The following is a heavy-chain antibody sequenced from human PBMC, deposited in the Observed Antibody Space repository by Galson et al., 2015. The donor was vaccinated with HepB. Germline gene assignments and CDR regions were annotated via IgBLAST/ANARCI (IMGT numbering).Heavy chain of an antibody. Sequence: SLRLSCAASGFTFSSYAMSWVRQAPGKGLEWVSAISGSGGSTYYADSVKGRFTISRDNSKNTLYLQMNSLRAEDTAVYYCANVWDYYYDSSGYYPLDYWGQGTLVTVSS. J-gene: IGHJ4*02. V-gene: IGHV3-23*01. D-gene: IGHD3-22*01. CDR2: ISGSGGST. CDR3: ANVWDYYYDSSGYYPLDY. CDR1: GFTFSSYA.